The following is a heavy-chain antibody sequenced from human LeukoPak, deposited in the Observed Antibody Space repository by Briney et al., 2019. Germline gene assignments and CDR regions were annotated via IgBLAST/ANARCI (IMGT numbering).Heavy chain of an antibody. V-gene: IGHV3-74*01. J-gene: IGHJ3*02. Sequence: GGSLRLSCAASGFTFSNYWMHWVRQAPGEGLLWVSRINTDGSNTAYADSVKGRFTISRDNAKNTLYRQMNTLRAEDTAVYYCARGLVVSGYVSAVDIWGQGTMVTVSS. CDR2: INTDGSNT. CDR1: GFTFSNYW. CDR3: ARGLVVSGYVSAVDI. D-gene: IGHD2-2*01.